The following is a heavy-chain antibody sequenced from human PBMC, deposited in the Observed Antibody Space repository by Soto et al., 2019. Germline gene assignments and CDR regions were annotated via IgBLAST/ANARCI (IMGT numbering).Heavy chain of an antibody. CDR2: IYPGNSNT. CDR3: AXDSHCDGGNCPMGGFDM. D-gene: IGHD2-15*01. J-gene: IGHJ3*02. Sequence: YWSWLRQMPGKGLEWVGIIYPGNSNTMYSPSFQGQVTISADTALSTTYLQWDTLKPSDTAIYFCAXDSHCDGGNCPMGGFDMWGQGTMVTVSS. V-gene: IGHV5-51*01. CDR1: YW.